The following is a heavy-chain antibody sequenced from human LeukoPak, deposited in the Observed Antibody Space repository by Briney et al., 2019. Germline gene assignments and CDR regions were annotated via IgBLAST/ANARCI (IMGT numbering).Heavy chain of an antibody. V-gene: IGHV4-59*01. Sequence: SETLSLTCSVSGGSISSYHWSWIRQPPGKGLEWIAYIYYSGSTNYNPSLKSRVTISLDTSKNQFSLKLSSVTAADTAVYYCARSWEMATIRYWGQGTLVTVSS. D-gene: IGHD5-24*01. CDR3: ARSWEMATIRY. CDR2: IYYSGST. J-gene: IGHJ4*02. CDR1: GGSISSYH.